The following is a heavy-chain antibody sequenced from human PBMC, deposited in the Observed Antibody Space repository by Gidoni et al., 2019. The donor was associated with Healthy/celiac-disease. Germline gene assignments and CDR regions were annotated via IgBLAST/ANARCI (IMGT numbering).Heavy chain of an antibody. Sequence: EVQLLASGGGLVQPGGSLRLSFAASGFTFSSYAMSWVRQAPGKGLEWVSAISGSGGSTYYADSGKGRFTISRDNSKNTLYLQMNSLRAEDTAVYYCAKLLELRGRYFDYWGQGTLVTVSS. J-gene: IGHJ4*02. D-gene: IGHD1-7*01. CDR1: GFTFSSYA. CDR2: ISGSGGST. V-gene: IGHV3-23*01. CDR3: AKLLELRGRYFDY.